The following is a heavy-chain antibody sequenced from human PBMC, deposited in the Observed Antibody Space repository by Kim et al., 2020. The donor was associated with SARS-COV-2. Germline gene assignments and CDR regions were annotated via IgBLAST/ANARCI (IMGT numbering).Heavy chain of an antibody. D-gene: IGHD6-6*01. CDR1: GFTFTSSA. CDR3: AAHPVYSSSSGTGGMDV. V-gene: IGHV1-58*01. J-gene: IGHJ6*02. Sequence: SVKVSCKASGFTFTSSAVQWVRQARGQRLEWIGWIVVGSGNTNYAQKFQERVTITRDMSTSTAYMELSSLRSEDTAVYYCAAHPVYSSSSGTGGMDVWGQGTTVTVSS. CDR2: IVVGSGNT.